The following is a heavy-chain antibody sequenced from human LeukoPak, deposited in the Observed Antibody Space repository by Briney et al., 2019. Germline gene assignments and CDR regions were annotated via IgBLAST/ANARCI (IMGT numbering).Heavy chain of an antibody. D-gene: IGHD6-19*01. CDR1: GGSISSTNYY. Sequence: SETLSLTCTVSGGSISSTNYYWGWIRQPPGKGLEWIGSVYYSGGTYYNPSLQSRVTISVDTSKNQFSLKLSSVTAADTAVYYCTRSGAVAGTWFDPWGQGTLVTVSS. CDR3: TRSGAVAGTWFDP. CDR2: VYYSGGT. V-gene: IGHV4-39*07. J-gene: IGHJ5*02.